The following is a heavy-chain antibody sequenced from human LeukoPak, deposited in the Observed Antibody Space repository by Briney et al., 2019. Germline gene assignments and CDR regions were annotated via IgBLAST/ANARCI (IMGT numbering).Heavy chain of an antibody. CDR1: GFTFSSYS. CDR2: ISSSSSYI. J-gene: IGHJ4*02. CDR3: ARDSIYSSSWYPFDY. V-gene: IGHV3-21*01. D-gene: IGHD6-13*01. Sequence: GGSLRLSCAASGFTFSSYSMNWVRPAPGKGLEWVSSISSSSSYIYYADSVKGRFTISRDNAKNSLYLQMNSLRAEDTAVYYCARDSIYSSSWYPFDYWAREPWSPSPQ.